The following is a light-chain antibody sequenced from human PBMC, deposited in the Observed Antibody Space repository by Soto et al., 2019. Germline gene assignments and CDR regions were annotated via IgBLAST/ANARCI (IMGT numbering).Light chain of an antibody. CDR3: QQFNSYFSGA. CDR2: GAS. Sequence: IGVTQSPVTLSLSPGERATLSCRTIQSVSSSYLVGYQQKPGQAARLLIYGASSRATGIASRFSGSGAGTEITPPISTRQPADFAAYYCQQFNSYFSGAFGQGTKVDI. CDR1: QSVSSSY. V-gene: IGKV3D-7*01. J-gene: IGKJ1*01.